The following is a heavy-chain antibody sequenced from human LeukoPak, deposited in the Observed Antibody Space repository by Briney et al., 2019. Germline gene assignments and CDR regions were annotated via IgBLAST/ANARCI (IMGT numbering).Heavy chain of an antibody. CDR2: MNPNSGNT. CDR3: ARVESGAGKNWCDP. D-gene: IGHD3-10*01. Sequence: ASVYVSCKASGYTFTSYDINCVRQATGQKVEWMGWMNPNSGNTGYTQNFQGRVTMTRNTSISTAYMELSSLRSEDTAVYYCARVESGAGKNWCDPWGQGTVVTVSS. V-gene: IGHV1-8*01. CDR1: GYTFTSYD. J-gene: IGHJ5*02.